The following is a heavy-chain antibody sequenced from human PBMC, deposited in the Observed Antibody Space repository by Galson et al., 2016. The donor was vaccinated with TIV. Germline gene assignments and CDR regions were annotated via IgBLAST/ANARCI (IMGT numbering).Heavy chain of an antibody. D-gene: IGHD5-24*01. J-gene: IGHJ5*02. CDR2: VWSDGSQQ. Sequence: SLRLSCAASGFIFNTYDVHWVRQAPGKGLVWVAIVWSDGSQQYYTDSVRGRFTVSRDNSKNTVYLQMNSLRGEDTAVNYCARRGPYGYNYILDLWGQGTLVTVSS. V-gene: IGHV3-33*01. CDR3: ARRGPYGYNYILDL. CDR1: GFIFNTYD.